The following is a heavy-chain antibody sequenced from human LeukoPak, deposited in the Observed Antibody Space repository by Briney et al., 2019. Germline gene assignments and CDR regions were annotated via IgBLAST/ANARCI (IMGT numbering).Heavy chain of an antibody. Sequence: GSLRLSCAASGFTFSSYAMYWVRQAPGKGLEWVAVISYDGSNKYYADSVKGRFTISRDNSKNTLYLQMNSLRAEDTAVYYCAKRLNYGSGSFDYWGQGTLVTVSS. CDR2: ISYDGSNK. D-gene: IGHD3-10*01. V-gene: IGHV3-30-3*02. J-gene: IGHJ4*02. CDR3: AKRLNYGSGSFDY. CDR1: GFTFSSYA.